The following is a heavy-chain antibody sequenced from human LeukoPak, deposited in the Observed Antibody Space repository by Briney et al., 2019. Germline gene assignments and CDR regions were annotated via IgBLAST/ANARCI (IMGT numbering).Heavy chain of an antibody. CDR3: VKAIGILWFGEPTPNWFDP. Sequence: PGGSLRLSCAASGFTFSSYAMSWVRQAPGKGLEWVSAISGSGGSTYYADSVKGRFTISRDNSKNTLYLQMNSLRAEDTAVYYCVKAIGILWFGEPTPNWFDPWGQGTLVTVSS. V-gene: IGHV3-23*01. J-gene: IGHJ5*02. D-gene: IGHD3-10*01. CDR2: ISGSGGST. CDR1: GFTFSSYA.